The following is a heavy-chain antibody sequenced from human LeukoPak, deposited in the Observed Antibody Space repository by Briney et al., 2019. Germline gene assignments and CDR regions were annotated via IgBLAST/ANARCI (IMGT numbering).Heavy chain of an antibody. CDR3: ARGYRMGFDY. V-gene: IGHV3-30*01. D-gene: IGHD5-12*01. J-gene: IGHJ4*02. Sequence: GGSLRLSCAASGFTFSSYPMHWVRQAPGKGLEWVAVISYDGSIKYYADSVKGRFTISRDNSKNTLYLQMNSLRTEDTAVYYCARGYRMGFDYWGQGTLVTVSS. CDR2: ISYDGSIK. CDR1: GFTFSSYP.